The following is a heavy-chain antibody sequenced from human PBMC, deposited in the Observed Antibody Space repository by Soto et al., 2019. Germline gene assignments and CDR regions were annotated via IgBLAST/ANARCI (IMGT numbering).Heavy chain of an antibody. J-gene: IGHJ4*02. CDR3: ARESEDLTSNFDY. Sequence: PGGSLSLSCAASGFIFTRYSMNWVRQAPGKGLEWVSSISSTTNYIYYGDSMKGRFTISRDNAKNSLYLEMNSLRAEDTAVYYCARESEDLTSNFDYWGQGTLVT. V-gene: IGHV3-21*06. CDR2: ISSTTNYI. CDR1: GFIFTRYS.